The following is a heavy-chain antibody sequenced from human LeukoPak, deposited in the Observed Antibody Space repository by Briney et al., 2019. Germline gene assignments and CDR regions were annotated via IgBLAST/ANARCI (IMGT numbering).Heavy chain of an antibody. J-gene: IGHJ3*02. D-gene: IGHD3-22*01. CDR3: AKGRYYYDSSDAFDI. CDR1: GFTFSSYA. CDR2: ISGSGGST. V-gene: IGHV3-23*01. Sequence: PGGSLRLSCAASGFTFSSYAMSWVRQAPGKGLEWVSAISGSGGSTYYADSVKGRFTISRANSKNTLFLQMNSLRAEDTAVYYCAKGRYYYDSSDAFDIWGQGTMVTVSS.